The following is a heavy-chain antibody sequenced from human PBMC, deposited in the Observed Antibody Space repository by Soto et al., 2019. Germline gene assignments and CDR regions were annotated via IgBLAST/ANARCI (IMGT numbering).Heavy chain of an antibody. D-gene: IGHD3-16*01. CDR1: GLSVTSDSY. J-gene: IGHJ4*02. Sequence: LSLTCTVSGLSVTSDSYWSWIRQAPGKGLEWIGYAYYRGGTRYNPSLKSRLTISVDTSKNQFSLSLSSVTPTDTAVYYCARDLGQGNTPAHNYFDCWCQGSRVNVAS. CDR3: ARDLGQGNTPAHNYFDC. CDR2: AYYRGGT. V-gene: IGHV4-61*01.